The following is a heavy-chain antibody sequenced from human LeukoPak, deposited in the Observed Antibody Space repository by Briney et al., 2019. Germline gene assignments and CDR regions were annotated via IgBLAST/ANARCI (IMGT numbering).Heavy chain of an antibody. Sequence: PGGSPRLSCAASGFTFSDYYMSWIRQAPGKGLEWVSYISSSGSTIYYADSVKGRFTISGDNAKNSLYLQMNSLRAEDTAVYYCAKDRRDSSGYSDYWGQGTLVTVSS. D-gene: IGHD3-22*01. J-gene: IGHJ4*02. CDR2: ISSSGSTI. CDR1: GFTFSDYY. CDR3: AKDRRDSSGYSDY. V-gene: IGHV3-11*01.